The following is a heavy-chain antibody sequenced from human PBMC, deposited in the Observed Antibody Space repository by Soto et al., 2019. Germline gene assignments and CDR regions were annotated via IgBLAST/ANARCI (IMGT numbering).Heavy chain of an antibody. Sequence: GESLKISCKGSGYSFSTYWIGWVRQIPGKGLEWMGIIFPGDSDTRYSPSFQGQVTISADKSISTAYLQWSSLKASDTAMYYCARHGTYGGNSNWYFDLWGRGTLVTVSS. J-gene: IGHJ2*01. CDR3: ARHGTYGGNSNWYFDL. D-gene: IGHD4-17*01. CDR2: IFPGDSDT. CDR1: GYSFSTYW. V-gene: IGHV5-51*01.